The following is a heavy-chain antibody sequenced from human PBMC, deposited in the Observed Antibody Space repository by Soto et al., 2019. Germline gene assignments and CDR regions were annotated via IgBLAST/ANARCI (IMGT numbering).Heavy chain of an antibody. CDR1: GGTFSSYA. V-gene: IGHV1-69*13. D-gene: IGHD3-10*01. CDR3: ARRVPSITMVRGVIPYYGMDV. Sequence: SVKVSCKASGGTFSSYAISWVRQAPGQGLEWMGGIIPIFGTANYAQKFQGRVTITADESTSTAYMELSSLRSEDTAVYYCARRVPSITMVRGVIPYYGMDVWGQGTTVTVSS. J-gene: IGHJ6*02. CDR2: IIPIFGTA.